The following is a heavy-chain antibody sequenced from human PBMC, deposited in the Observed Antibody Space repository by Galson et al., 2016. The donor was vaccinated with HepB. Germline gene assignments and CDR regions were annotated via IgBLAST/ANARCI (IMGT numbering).Heavy chain of an antibody. CDR1: GDSVPSMSAA. D-gene: IGHD2-15*01. Sequence: CAISGDSVPSMSAAWNWIRHSPSRGLEWLGRTYHTSNWYSDHVVSVKSRITINPDTSKTQFSLQLNSVTPEDTAVYYCARGHLVVPFSFYFDYWGQGSLVTVSS. CDR2: TYHTSNWYS. J-gene: IGHJ4*02. V-gene: IGHV6-1*01. CDR3: ARGHLVVPFSFYFDY.